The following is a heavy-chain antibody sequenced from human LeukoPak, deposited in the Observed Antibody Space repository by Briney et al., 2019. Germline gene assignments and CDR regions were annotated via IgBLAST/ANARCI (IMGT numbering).Heavy chain of an antibody. D-gene: IGHD6-13*01. CDR2: IYSGGST. J-gene: IGHJ1*01. V-gene: IGHV3-66*01. CDR1: GFTVSSNY. CDR3: ARDRGAGIAAAGSFQH. Sequence: GGSLRLSSAASGFTVSSNYMSWVRQAPGKGLEWVSVIYSGGSTYYADSVKGRFTISRDNSKNTLYLQMNSLRAEDTAVYYCARDRGAGIAAAGSFQHWGQGTLVTVSS.